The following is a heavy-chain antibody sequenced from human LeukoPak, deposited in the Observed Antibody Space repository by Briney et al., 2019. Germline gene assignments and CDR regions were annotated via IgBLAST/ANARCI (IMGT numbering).Heavy chain of an antibody. Sequence: GGSLRLSCAASGFTFSSYAMSWVRQAPGKGLEWVSAISGSGGSTYYADSVKGRFTISRDNSKNTLYLQMNSLRAEDTAVYYCARAYCGGDCYSNYYGMDVWGQGTTVTVSS. V-gene: IGHV3-23*01. D-gene: IGHD2-21*02. CDR2: ISGSGGST. CDR1: GFTFSSYA. J-gene: IGHJ6*02. CDR3: ARAYCGGDCYSNYYGMDV.